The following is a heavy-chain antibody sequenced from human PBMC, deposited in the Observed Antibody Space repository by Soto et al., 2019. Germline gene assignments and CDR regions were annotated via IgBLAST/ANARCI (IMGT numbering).Heavy chain of an antibody. CDR2: IKQDGSEK. CDR1: GFTFSSYW. Sequence: GESLKISCAASGFTFSSYWMSWVRQAPGKGLEWVANIKQDGSEKYYVDSVKGRFTISRDNAKNSLYLQMNSLRAEDTAVYYCARDFSGAAGPFYDAFDIWGQGTMVTVSS. D-gene: IGHD6-13*01. CDR3: ARDFSGAAGPFYDAFDI. J-gene: IGHJ3*02. V-gene: IGHV3-7*01.